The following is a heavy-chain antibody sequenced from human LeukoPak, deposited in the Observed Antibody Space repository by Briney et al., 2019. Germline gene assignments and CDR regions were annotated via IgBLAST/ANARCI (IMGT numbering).Heavy chain of an antibody. CDR2: ISAYNGNT. Sequence: AAVKVSCKASGYTFTSYGISWVRQAPGPGLEWMGWISAYNGNTNYAQKLQGRVTMTTDTYTSTAYMELRSLRSDDTAVYYCARDLHNIVVVPAAIPDAFDIWGQGTMVTVSS. J-gene: IGHJ3*02. D-gene: IGHD2-2*01. CDR3: ARDLHNIVVVPAAIPDAFDI. CDR1: GYTFTSYG. V-gene: IGHV1-18*01.